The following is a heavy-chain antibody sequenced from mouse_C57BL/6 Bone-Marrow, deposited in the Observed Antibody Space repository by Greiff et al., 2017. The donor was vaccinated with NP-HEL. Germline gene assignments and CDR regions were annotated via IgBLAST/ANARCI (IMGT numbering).Heavy chain of an antibody. Sequence: EVQLQESGPGLAKPSQTLSLTCSVTGYSITSYYWNWIRKFPGNKLEYMGYISYSGSTYYNPSLKSRISITRDTSKNQYYLQLNSVTTEDTATYYCARWGVTTGAMDYWGQGTSVTVSS. V-gene: IGHV3-8*01. J-gene: IGHJ4*01. CDR2: ISYSGST. CDR3: ARWGVTTGAMDY. CDR1: GYSITSYY. D-gene: IGHD2-2*01.